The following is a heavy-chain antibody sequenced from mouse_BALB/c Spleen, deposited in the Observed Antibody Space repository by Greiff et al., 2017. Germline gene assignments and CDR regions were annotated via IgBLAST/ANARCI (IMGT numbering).Heavy chain of an antibody. Sequence: EVQGVESGAELVKPGASVKLSCTASGFNIKDTYMHWVKQRPEQGLEWIGRIDPANGNTKYDPKFQGKATITADTSSNTAYLQLSSLTSEDTAVYYCAGTYYYAMDYWGQGTSVTVSS. J-gene: IGHJ4*01. V-gene: IGHV14-3*02. CDR3: AGTYYYAMDY. CDR1: GFNIKDTY. D-gene: IGHD3-3*01. CDR2: IDPANGNT.